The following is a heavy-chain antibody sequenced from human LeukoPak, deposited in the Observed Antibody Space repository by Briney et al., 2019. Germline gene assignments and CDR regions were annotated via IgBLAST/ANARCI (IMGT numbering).Heavy chain of an antibody. CDR3: ARKYIYGFDY. J-gene: IGHJ4*02. CDR1: AFTFSTYT. Sequence: GGSLRLSCAASAFTFSTYTMNWVRQAPGKGLGWVAYISGSSSTIYYADSVKGRFTISRDNAKNSLYLQMNSLRAEDTAVYYCARKYIYGFDYRGQGTLVTVSS. CDR2: ISGSSSTI. V-gene: IGHV3-48*01. D-gene: IGHD5-18*01.